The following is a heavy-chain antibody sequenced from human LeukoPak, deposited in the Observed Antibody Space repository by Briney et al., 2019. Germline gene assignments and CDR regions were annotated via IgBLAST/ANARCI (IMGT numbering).Heavy chain of an antibody. J-gene: IGHJ4*02. CDR1: GFXFSSYA. CDR2: ISGSGGST. Sequence: GSLRLSCAAPGFXFSSYAMSWVRQAPGKGLEWVSTISGSGGSTYYADSVKGRFTISRDNSKNTLYLQMNSLRAEDTAVYYCAKDRSSGWYYFDYWGQGTLVTVSS. D-gene: IGHD6-19*01. CDR3: AKDRSSGWYYFDY. V-gene: IGHV3-23*01.